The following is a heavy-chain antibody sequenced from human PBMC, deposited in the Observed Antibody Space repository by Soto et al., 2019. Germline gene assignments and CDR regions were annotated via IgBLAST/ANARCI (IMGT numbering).Heavy chain of an antibody. D-gene: IGHD1-26*01. V-gene: IGHV3-30*18. CDR2: ILYDGSNK. CDR3: AKDRVVGATYAGRRAGYFDL. J-gene: IGHJ2*01. Sequence: QVQLVESGGGVVQPGRSLRLSCAASGFTFSSYGMHWVRQAPGKGLEWVAVILYDGSNKYYADSVKGRFTISRDNSKNTLYLQMNSLRAEDTAVYYCAKDRVVGATYAGRRAGYFDLWGRGTLVTVSS. CDR1: GFTFSSYG.